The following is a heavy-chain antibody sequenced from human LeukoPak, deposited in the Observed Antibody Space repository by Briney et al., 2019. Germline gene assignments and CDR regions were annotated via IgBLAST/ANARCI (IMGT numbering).Heavy chain of an antibody. V-gene: IGHV4-30-4*01. CDR3: ARYDVDTAMATVSY. CDR2: IYYSGST. D-gene: IGHD5-18*01. CDR1: GGSISSGDYS. Sequence: SETLSLTCTVSGGSISSGDYSWSWIRQPPGKGLEWIGYIYYSGSTYYSPSLKSRVPISVDTSKNQFSLKLSSVTAADTAVYYCARYDVDTAMATVSYWGQGTLVTVSS. J-gene: IGHJ4*02.